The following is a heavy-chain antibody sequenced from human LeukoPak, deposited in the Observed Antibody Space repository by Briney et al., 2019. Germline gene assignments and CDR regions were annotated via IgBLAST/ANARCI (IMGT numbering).Heavy chain of an antibody. CDR3: ASSYSYGSTHFDY. V-gene: IGHV1-2*02. J-gene: IGHJ4*02. CDR1: GYTFTGYY. CDR2: INPNSGGT. Sequence: ASVKVSCKASGYTFTGYYMHWVRQAPAQGLEWMGWINPNSGGTNYAQKFQGRVTMTRDTSISTAYMELSRLRSDDTAVYYCASSYSYGSTHFDYWGQGTLVTVSS. D-gene: IGHD5-18*01.